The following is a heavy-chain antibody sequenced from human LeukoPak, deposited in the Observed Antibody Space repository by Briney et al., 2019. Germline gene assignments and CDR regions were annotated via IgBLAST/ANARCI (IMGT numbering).Heavy chain of an antibody. Sequence: GGSLRLSCAASGFTFSSYGMSWVRQAPGKGLEWVSSISSRGGTIYYADSVKGRFTISRDNAKNSLYLQMNSLRAEDTAVYYCARVGAFSSSWLLYWGQGTLVTVSS. J-gene: IGHJ4*02. D-gene: IGHD6-13*01. CDR3: ARVGAFSSSWLLY. CDR2: ISSRGGTI. V-gene: IGHV3-48*04. CDR1: GFTFSSYG.